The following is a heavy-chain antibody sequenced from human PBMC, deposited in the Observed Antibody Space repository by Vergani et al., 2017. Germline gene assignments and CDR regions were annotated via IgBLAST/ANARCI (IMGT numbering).Heavy chain of an antibody. CDR1: GYSISSGYY. CDR2: IYHSGST. D-gene: IGHD2-2*01. CDR3: ARHKEDIVVVPAAIGNWFDP. J-gene: IGHJ5*02. V-gene: IGHV4-38-2*01. Sequence: QVQLQESGPGLVKPSETLSLTCAVSGYSISSGYYWGWIRQPPGKGLEWIGSIYHSGSTYYNPSLKSRVTISVDTSKNQFSLKLSSVTAADTAVYYCARHKEDIVVVPAAIGNWFDPWGQGTLVTVSS.